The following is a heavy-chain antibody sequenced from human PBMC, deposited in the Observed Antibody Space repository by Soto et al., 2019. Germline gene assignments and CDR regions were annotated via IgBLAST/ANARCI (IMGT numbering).Heavy chain of an antibody. Sequence: DVHLVESGGGLIQPGESLRLSCAAFGLTVSGKKYVAWVRQAPGKGLEWGSALYDVDGTYYADSVKGRFTTSRDSSKTTVYLQMNGRRPDDTAVYYCASWHEREHAYDVWGQGTTVTVSS. CDR3: ASWHEREHAYDV. CDR1: GLTVSGKKY. CDR2: LYDVDGT. D-gene: IGHD1-1*01. V-gene: IGHV3-53*01. J-gene: IGHJ3*01.